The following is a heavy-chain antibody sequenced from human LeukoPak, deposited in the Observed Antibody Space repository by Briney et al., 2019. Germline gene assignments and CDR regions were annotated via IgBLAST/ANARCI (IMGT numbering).Heavy chain of an antibody. J-gene: IGHJ3*02. CDR1: GYTFTSYY. CDR2: INTSGGST. Sequence: ASVKVSCKASGYTFTSYYMHWVRQAPGQGLEWMGIINTSGGSTSCAQKFQGRVTMTRDTSASTVYMELSSLRSEDTAVYYCARAARRWTDAFGIWGQGTMVTVSS. D-gene: IGHD4-23*01. V-gene: IGHV1-46*01. CDR3: ARAARRWTDAFGI.